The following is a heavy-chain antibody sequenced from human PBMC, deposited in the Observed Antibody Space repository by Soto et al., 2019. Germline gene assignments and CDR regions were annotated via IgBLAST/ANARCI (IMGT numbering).Heavy chain of an antibody. D-gene: IGHD6-6*01. J-gene: IGHJ4*02. CDR1: GGTFSSYA. V-gene: IGHV1-69*06. CDR2: IIPIFGTA. CDR3: ARDLDSSSSD. Sequence: AASVKVSCKASGGTFSSYAISWVRQAPGQGLEWMGGIIPIFGTANYAQKFQGRVTITADKSTSTAYMELSSLRSEDTAVYYCARDLDSSSSDWGQGTLVTVSS.